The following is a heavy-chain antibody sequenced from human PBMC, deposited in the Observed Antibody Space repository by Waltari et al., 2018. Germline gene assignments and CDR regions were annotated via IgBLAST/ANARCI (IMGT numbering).Heavy chain of an antibody. Sequence: EVQLVETGGGLIQPGGSLRLSCAASGFNVSSNYMTWVRQAPGRGLEWGSVIYSGGTTYYADFVKGRFTISRDNSKNTLYLQMNSLRAEDTAVYYCARDWGPNYNYYGMDVWGQGTKVTVSS. D-gene: IGHD3-16*01. J-gene: IGHJ6*02. CDR3: ARDWGPNYNYYGMDV. V-gene: IGHV3-53*02. CDR1: GFNVSSNY. CDR2: IYSGGTT.